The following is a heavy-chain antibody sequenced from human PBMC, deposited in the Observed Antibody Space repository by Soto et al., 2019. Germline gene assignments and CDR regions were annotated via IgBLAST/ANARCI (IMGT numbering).Heavy chain of an antibody. CDR3: GNGDYY. D-gene: IGHD3-10*01. J-gene: IGHJ4*02. Sequence: EEQLVESGGGLVQPGGSLRLSCAASGFTFSNHVMNWVRQAPGRGLEWVSSINSDYNTNYADSVKVRFTISRDNAKDSLYPQMNCMRVDGTAVYYCGNGDYYVGQGTLVTVSS. V-gene: IGHV3-48*01. CDR2: INSDYNT. CDR1: GFTFSNHV.